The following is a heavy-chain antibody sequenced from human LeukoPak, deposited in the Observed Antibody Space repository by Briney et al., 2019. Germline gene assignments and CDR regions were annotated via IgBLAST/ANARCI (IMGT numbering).Heavy chain of an antibody. V-gene: IGHV3-15*01. D-gene: IGHD3-10*01. CDR2: IKSKTDGGTT. J-gene: IGHJ6*02. CDR1: GFTFSNAW. CDR3: TIMVRGVINHYYGMDV. Sequence: GGSLRLSCAASGFTFSNAWMSWVRQAPGKGLEWVGRIKSKTDGGTTDYAAPVKGRFTISRDDSKNTLYLQMNSLKTEDTAVYYCTIMVRGVINHYYGMDVWGQGTTVTVSS.